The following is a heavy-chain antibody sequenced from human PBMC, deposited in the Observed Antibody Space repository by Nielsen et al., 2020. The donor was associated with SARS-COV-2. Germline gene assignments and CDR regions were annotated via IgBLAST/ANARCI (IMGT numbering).Heavy chain of an antibody. J-gene: IGHJ3*02. CDR2: INPSGGST. D-gene: IGHD5-18*01. V-gene: IGHV1-46*01. Sequence: ASVKVSCKASGYTFTSYYMHWVRQAPGQGLEWMGIINPSGGSTSYAQKFQGRVTMTRDTSISTAYLQWSSLKASDTAMYYCARHMVRGDTAMVHIFDIWGQGTMVTVSS. CDR1: GYTFTSYY. CDR3: ARHMVRGDTAMVHIFDI.